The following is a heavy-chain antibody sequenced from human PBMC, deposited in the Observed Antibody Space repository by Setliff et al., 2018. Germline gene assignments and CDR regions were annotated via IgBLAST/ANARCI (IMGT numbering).Heavy chain of an antibody. CDR3: ARDLGNWFDP. CDR1: GLIVSDIH. J-gene: IGHJ5*01. CDR2: IYNSDSR. D-gene: IGHD3-16*01. Sequence: GGSLRLSCAVSGLIVSDIHMTWVRQTPGKGLEWLSVIYNSDSRYYADSVKGRFTTSRDDSKNTLYLQMSNLRAEDTAIYYCARDLGNWFDPWGQGTLVTVSS. V-gene: IGHV3-53*01.